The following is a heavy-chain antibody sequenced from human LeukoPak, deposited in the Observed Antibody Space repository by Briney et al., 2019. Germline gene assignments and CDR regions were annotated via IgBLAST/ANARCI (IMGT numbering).Heavy chain of an antibody. Sequence: ETLSLTCTVSGYSISSGYYWGWIRQPPGKGLEWVSSIFPSGSEIHYADSVRGRFTISRDNSKSTLSLQMNSLRAEDTAIYYCATYRQVLLPFESWGQGTLVTVSS. CDR3: ATYRQVLLPFES. CDR2: IFPSGSEI. D-gene: IGHD2/OR15-2a*01. J-gene: IGHJ4*02. V-gene: IGHV3-23*01. CDR1: GYSISSGYY.